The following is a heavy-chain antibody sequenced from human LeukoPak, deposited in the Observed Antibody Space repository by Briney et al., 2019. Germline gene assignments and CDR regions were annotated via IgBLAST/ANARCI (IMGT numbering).Heavy chain of an antibody. CDR3: AIGIARGVDY. V-gene: IGHV4-34*01. CDR1: GGSFSGYY. Sequence: SETLSLTCAVYGGSFSGYYWSWIRQPPGKGLEWIGEIDHSGSTNYNPSLKSRVTISVDTSKNQFSLKLSSVTAADTAVYYCAIGIARGVDYWGQGTLVTVSS. CDR2: IDHSGST. J-gene: IGHJ4*02. D-gene: IGHD6-13*01.